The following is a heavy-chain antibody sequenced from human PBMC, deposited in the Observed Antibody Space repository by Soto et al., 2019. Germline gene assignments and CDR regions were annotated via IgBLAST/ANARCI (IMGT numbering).Heavy chain of an antibody. V-gene: IGHV4-59*01. Sequence: QVQLQESGPGLVKPSETLSLPCTVSGWSITSYSLSWIRQSTGKALEWIGYSYYNGVTKYNPSLKSRVNISVDTSQNPFSLRFTSVTAADTAVYYCARRSRSSSGWYFLDDLGQGTLVTVSS. CDR3: ARRSRSSSGWYFLDD. J-gene: IGHJ4*02. CDR1: GWSITSYS. CDR2: SYYNGVT. D-gene: IGHD6-19*01.